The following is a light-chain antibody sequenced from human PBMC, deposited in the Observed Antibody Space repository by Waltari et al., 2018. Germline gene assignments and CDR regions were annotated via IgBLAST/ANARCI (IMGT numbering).Light chain of an antibody. CDR2: MAS. Sequence: DIQMTQSPSTLSASVGDRVTISCRASQSVGTWLAWYQQKPGKAPKLLIYMASSLESGVPSRFSGSGSGTEFTLTISSLQPDDLATYSCQQYSSFSTFGQGTKLDI. V-gene: IGKV1-5*03. J-gene: IGKJ2*01. CDR1: QSVGTW. CDR3: QQYSSFST.